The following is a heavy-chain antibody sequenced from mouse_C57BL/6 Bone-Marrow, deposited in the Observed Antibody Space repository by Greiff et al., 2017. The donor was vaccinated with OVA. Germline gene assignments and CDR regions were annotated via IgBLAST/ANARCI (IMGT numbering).Heavy chain of an antibody. V-gene: IGHV1-26*01. D-gene: IGHD2-4*01. J-gene: IGHJ4*01. CDR3: ARPIYYDYGSRYYYAMDY. Sequence: VQLQQSGPELVKPGASVKISCKASGYTFTDYYMNWVKQSHGKSLEWIGDINPNNGGTSYNQKFKGKATLTVDKSSSTAYMELRSLTSEDSAVYYCARPIYYDYGSRYYYAMDYWGQGTSVTVSS. CDR1: GYTFTDYY. CDR2: INPNNGGT.